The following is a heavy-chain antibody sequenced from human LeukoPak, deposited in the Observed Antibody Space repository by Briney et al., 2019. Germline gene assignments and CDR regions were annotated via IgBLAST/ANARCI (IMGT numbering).Heavy chain of an antibody. CDR3: ARTTYGDDSNWFDP. J-gene: IGHJ5*02. D-gene: IGHD4-17*01. V-gene: IGHV4-34*01. CDR1: GGSFSGYY. CDR2: INHSGST. Sequence: SETLSLTCAVYGGSFSGYYWSWIRQPPGKGLEWIGEINHSGSTNYNPSLKSRVTISVDTSKNQFSLKLSSVTAADTAVYYCARTTYGDDSNWFDPWGQGTLVTVSS.